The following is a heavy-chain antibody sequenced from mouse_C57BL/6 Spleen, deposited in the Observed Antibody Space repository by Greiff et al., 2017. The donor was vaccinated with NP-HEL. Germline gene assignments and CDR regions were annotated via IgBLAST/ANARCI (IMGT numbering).Heavy chain of an antibody. Sequence: VNVVESGAELVKPGASVKLSCKASGYTFTEYTIHWVKQRSGQGLEWIGWFYPGSGSIKYNEKFKDKATLTADKSSSTVYMELSRLTSEDSAVYFCARRSSRQPYYFDYWGQGTTLTVSS. D-gene: IGHD3-2*01. CDR3: ARRSSRQPYYFDY. CDR2: FYPGSGSI. CDR1: GYTFTEYT. J-gene: IGHJ2*01. V-gene: IGHV1-62-2*01.